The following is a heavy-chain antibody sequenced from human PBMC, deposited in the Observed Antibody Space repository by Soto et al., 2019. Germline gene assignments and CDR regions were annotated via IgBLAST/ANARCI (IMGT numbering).Heavy chain of an antibody. J-gene: IGHJ4*02. CDR3: AKSHIVATLSPANFDY. V-gene: IGHV3-9*01. Sequence: VQLVESGGGLVQPGRSLRLSCAASGFTFDDYAMHWVRQAPGKGLEWVSGISWSSDSVGYADSVKGRFTVSRDNAKKSLYLQMNSLRPEDTALYFCAKSHIVATLSPANFDYWGQGILVTVSS. CDR2: ISWSSDSV. D-gene: IGHD5-12*01. CDR1: GFTFDDYA.